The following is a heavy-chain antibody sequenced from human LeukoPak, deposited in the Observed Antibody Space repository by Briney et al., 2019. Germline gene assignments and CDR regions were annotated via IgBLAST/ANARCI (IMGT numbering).Heavy chain of an antibody. CDR3: ARLLSVAGRYNWFDH. D-gene: IGHD6-19*01. V-gene: IGHV4-59*08. Sequence: SETLSLTCTVSGGSISSYYWSWIRQPPGKGLEWIGYIYYSGSTNYNPSLKSRVAISVDTSKNQFSLKLSSVTAADTAVYYCARLLSVAGRYNWFDHWGQGTLVTVSS. CDR1: GGSISSYY. CDR2: IYYSGST. J-gene: IGHJ5*02.